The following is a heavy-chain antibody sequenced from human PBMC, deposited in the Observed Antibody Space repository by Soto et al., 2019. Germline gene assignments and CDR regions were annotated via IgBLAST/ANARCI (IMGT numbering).Heavy chain of an antibody. CDR2: ISYDSSQK. CDR1: GFTFSESG. D-gene: IGHD2-15*01. Sequence: QVQLVESGGGVVRPGRSLRLSCEASGFTFSESGMHWVRQAPGKGLEWVTLISYDSSQKYYIDSVKGRFTISRDNSKNTLYPQMNSLRPEDTAVYYWASSPYGIGGGMDLWGQGATVTVSS. J-gene: IGHJ6*02. V-gene: IGHV3-30*03. CDR3: ASSPYGIGGGMDL.